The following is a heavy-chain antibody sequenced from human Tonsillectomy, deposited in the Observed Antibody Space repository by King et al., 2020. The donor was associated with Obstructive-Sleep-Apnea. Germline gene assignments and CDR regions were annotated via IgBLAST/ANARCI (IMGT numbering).Heavy chain of an antibody. J-gene: IGHJ4*02. CDR1: GFTFSSYG. V-gene: IGHV3-30*03. CDR3: ARDQSHLTYYFAY. D-gene: IGHD3-10*01. Sequence: VQLVESGGGVVQPGRSLRLSCGASGFTFSSYGMHWVRQAPGKGLGWVATISYDVSEKYYVDSVKGRFTVSRDNSKNTLYLQLSTLRAEDTAVYYCARDQSHLTYYFAYWGQGTLVTVSS. CDR2: ISYDVSEK.